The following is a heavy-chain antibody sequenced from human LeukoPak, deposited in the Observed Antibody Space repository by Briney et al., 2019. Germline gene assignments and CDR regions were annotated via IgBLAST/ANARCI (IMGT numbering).Heavy chain of an antibody. CDR1: GFTFDDYG. J-gene: IGHJ3*02. D-gene: IGHD3-22*01. CDR2: INWNGGST. V-gene: IGHV3-20*04. CDR3: ARSQSYDSSGYYYSFDAFDI. Sequence: GGSLRLSCPASGFTFDDYGMSWVRQAPGKGLEWVSGINWNGGSTGYADSVKGRFTISRDNAKNSLYLQMNSLRAEDTALYYCARSQSYDSSGYYYSFDAFDIWGQGTMVTVSS.